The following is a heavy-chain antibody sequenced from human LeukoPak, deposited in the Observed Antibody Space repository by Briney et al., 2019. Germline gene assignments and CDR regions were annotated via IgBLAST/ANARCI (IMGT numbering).Heavy chain of an antibody. Sequence: GGSLRLSCAASGFTFSSYAMNWVRQAPGKGLEWVSAISGSGGSTYYADSVKGRFTISRDNSKNTLYLQMNSLRAEDTAVYYCAIMHGYYDGTGYWVQWGQGTLVTVSS. J-gene: IGHJ1*01. CDR1: GFTFSSYA. D-gene: IGHD3-22*01. CDR2: ISGSGGST. V-gene: IGHV3-23*01. CDR3: AIMHGYYDGTGYWVQ.